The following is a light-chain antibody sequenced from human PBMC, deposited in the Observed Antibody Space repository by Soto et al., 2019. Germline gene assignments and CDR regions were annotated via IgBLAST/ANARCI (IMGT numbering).Light chain of an antibody. J-gene: IGLJ1*01. CDR2: ANT. V-gene: IGLV1-40*01. CDR3: ASLTTTNFV. CDR1: SSNIGAGYA. Sequence: QSVLTQPPSVSGAPGQRVTISCTGSSSNIGAGYAVHWYQHLPGTAPKLLIYANTNRPSGVPDRFSGSESGTSASLAITGLQAEDEADYYCASLTTTNFVFGTGTKVTVL.